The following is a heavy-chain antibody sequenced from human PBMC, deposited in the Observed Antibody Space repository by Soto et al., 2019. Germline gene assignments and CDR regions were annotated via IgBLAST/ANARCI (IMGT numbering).Heavy chain of an antibody. CDR1: GFTFSNYA. CDR3: GRGSRYLVD. V-gene: IGHV3-7*04. Sequence: GGSLRLSCAASGFTFSNYAMIWVRRAPGKGLEWVADIQGDGSEKYYVDSAKGRFTISRDNAKNSLYLQMDSLRVEDTAVYYCGRGSRYLVDWGQGILVTVSS. D-gene: IGHD1-1*01. J-gene: IGHJ4*02. CDR2: IQGDGSEK.